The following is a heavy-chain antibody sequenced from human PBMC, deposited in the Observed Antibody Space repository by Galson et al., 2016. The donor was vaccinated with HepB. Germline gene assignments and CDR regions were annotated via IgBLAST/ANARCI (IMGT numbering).Heavy chain of an antibody. CDR2: IYYSGST. D-gene: IGHD3-10*01. CDR1: YY. CDR3: ARHDTMVQGGYYGMDV. Sequence: YYWGWIRQPPRKGLEWIGSIYYSGSTYYNPSLKSRVTISVDTSRKQFYLRLNSVTAAETAVYYCARHDTMVQGGYYGMDVWGQGTTVTVSS. J-gene: IGHJ6*02. V-gene: IGHV4-39*01.